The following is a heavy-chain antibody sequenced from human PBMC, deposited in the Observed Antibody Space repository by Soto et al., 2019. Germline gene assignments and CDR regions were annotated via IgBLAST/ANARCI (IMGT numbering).Heavy chain of an antibody. CDR2: ISYDGSNK. D-gene: IGHD3-10*01. CDR1: GFTFSSYA. CDR3: ARDMVRGVIITFFDYYYGMDV. V-gene: IGHV3-30-3*01. J-gene: IGHJ6*02. Sequence: QVQLVESGGGVVQPGRSLRLSCAASGFTFSSYAMHWVRQAPGKGLEWVAVISYDGSNKYYADSVKGRFTISRDNSKNTLYLKMNSLRAEDTAVYYCARDMVRGVIITFFDYYYGMDVWGQGTTVTVSS.